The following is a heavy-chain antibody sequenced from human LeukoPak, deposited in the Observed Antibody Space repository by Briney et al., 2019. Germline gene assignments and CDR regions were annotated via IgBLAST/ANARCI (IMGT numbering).Heavy chain of an antibody. CDR3: ARDYHSGSYYGDY. CDR1: GYTFTNYG. J-gene: IGHJ4*02. V-gene: IGHV1-18*01. D-gene: IGHD1-26*01. CDR2: ISAYNANT. Sequence: ASVKVSCKASGYTFTNYGISWVRQAPGQGLEWMGWISAYNANTNYAQRLQGRVTMTTDTSTSTAYMELRSLRSDDTAVYFCARDYHSGSYYGDYWGQGTLVTVSS.